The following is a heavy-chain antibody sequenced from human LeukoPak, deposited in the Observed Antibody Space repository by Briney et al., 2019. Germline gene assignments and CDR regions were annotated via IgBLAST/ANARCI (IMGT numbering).Heavy chain of an antibody. V-gene: IGHV4-38-2*02. Sequence: PSETLSLTCTVSDSSITSTYYWAWFRQPPGKGLEWIATVFRLQTVRTFYNPSLESRVTMSLDPSQNQFSLNPTSVTAADTALYFCARVLHAPYLIDSWGQGTLVTVSS. CDR1: DSSITSTYY. CDR3: ARVLHAPYLIDS. J-gene: IGHJ4*02. CDR2: VFRLQTVRT. D-gene: IGHD2-8*01.